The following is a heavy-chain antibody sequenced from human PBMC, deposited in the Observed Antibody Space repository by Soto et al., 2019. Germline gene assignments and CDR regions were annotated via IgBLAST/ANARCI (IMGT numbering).Heavy chain of an antibody. V-gene: IGHV3-48*03. J-gene: IGHJ4*02. CDR3: AREVRDFWSGYYIDY. CDR2: ISSSGSTI. D-gene: IGHD3-3*01. Sequence: GGSLRLSCAASGFTFSSYEMNWVRQAPGKGLEWVSYISSSGSTIYHADSVKGRFTISRDNAKNSLYLQMNSLRAEDTAVYYCAREVRDFWSGYYIDYWGQGTLVTVSS. CDR1: GFTFSSYE.